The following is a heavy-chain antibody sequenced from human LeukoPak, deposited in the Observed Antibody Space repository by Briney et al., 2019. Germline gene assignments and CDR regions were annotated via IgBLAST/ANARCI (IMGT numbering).Heavy chain of an antibody. CDR2: INHSGST. Sequence: SETLSLTCAVHGGSFSGYHWSWIRQPPGKGLEWIGEINHSGSTNYNPSLKSRVTISVDTSKNQFSLKLSSVTAADTAVYYCARGLSAIVYWGQGTLVTVSS. D-gene: IGHD2-15*01. V-gene: IGHV4-34*01. CDR3: ARGLSAIVY. J-gene: IGHJ4*02. CDR1: GGSFSGYH.